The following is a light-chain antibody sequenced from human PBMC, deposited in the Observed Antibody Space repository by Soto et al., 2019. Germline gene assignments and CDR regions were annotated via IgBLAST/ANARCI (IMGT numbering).Light chain of an antibody. V-gene: IGLV2-23*01. CDR2: EGS. CDR1: NNYLGSYNL. CDR3: CSFAGSDSVV. Sequence: QSVLTQPASVSGSPGQSITISCTGTNNYLGSYNLVSWYQQDPGKAPKLMIYEGSKRPSGISNRFSGSKSGNTASLTISGLQAEDEGDYYCCSFAGSDSVVFGGGTKLTVL. J-gene: IGLJ2*01.